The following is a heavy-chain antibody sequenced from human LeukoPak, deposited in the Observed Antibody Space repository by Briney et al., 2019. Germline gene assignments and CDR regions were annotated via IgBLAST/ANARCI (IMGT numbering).Heavy chain of an antibody. J-gene: IGHJ4*02. Sequence: SVKVSCKASGGTFSSYAISWVRQAPGQGLEWMGGIIPIFGTANYAQKFQGRVTITADESTSTAYMELSGLRSEDTAVYYCARSRKRGDYGSSCDYWGQGTLVTVSS. D-gene: IGHD3-10*01. V-gene: IGHV1-69*13. CDR3: ARSRKRGDYGSSCDY. CDR2: IIPIFGTA. CDR1: GGTFSSYA.